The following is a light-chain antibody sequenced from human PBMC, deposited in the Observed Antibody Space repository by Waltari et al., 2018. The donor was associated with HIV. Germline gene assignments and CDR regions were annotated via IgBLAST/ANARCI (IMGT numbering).Light chain of an antibody. V-gene: IGKV1-12*01. J-gene: IGKJ2*01. CDR2: AAS. CDR1: QRIGTS. Sequence: DIQMTQSPSSVSASVGDKVTITCRASQRIGTSLAWYQQKPGKAPTLLIYAASNLQGGVPSRFSGTGSETDFTLTISSQQAEDFATYHCQQAHSFPYTFGQGTKVDIK. CDR3: QQAHSFPYT.